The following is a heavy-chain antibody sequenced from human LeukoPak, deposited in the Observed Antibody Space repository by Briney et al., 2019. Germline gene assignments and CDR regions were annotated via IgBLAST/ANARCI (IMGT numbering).Heavy chain of an antibody. CDR1: GFTFSSYS. CDR3: SKGPPRRGGFDP. V-gene: IGHV3-21*01. CDR2: ISSSSSYI. J-gene: IGHJ5*02. Sequence: GGPLRLSCAASGFTFSSYSMNWVRQAPGKGLEWVSSISSSSSYIYYADSVKGRFTISRDNAKNSLYLQMNSLRAEDTAVYYWSKGPPRRGGFDPWGQGTLVTVSS. D-gene: IGHD3-16*01.